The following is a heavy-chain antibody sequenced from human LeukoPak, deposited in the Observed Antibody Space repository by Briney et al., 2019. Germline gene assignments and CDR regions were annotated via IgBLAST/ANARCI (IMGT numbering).Heavy chain of an antibody. CDR3: ARDEGSSSWLYFDF. D-gene: IGHD6-13*01. Sequence: SQTLSLTCAISGDSVSSNSAAWNWIRQSPSRGLEWLGRTFYRSQWFKDYAVSVKSRITINADTSKNQFSLQLNSMSPEETAMYYCARDEGSSSWLYFDFWGQGTLVTVSS. V-gene: IGHV6-1*01. CDR2: TFYRSQWFK. J-gene: IGHJ4*02. CDR1: GDSVSSNSAA.